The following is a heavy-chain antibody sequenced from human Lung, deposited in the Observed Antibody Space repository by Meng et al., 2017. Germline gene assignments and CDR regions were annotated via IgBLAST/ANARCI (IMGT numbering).Heavy chain of an antibody. V-gene: IGHV3-74*03. Sequence: EVGGGLVQPGGSLRLSCAASGFTCRSYWMHWVRQAPGKGLVWVSRIRGDGGSIVYADSVKGRFTISRDNAKNTLFLQMNSLRAEDTAVYYCARESGYFEYWGQGILVTVSS. CDR3: ARESGYFEY. CDR2: IRGDGGSI. J-gene: IGHJ4*02. CDR1: GFTCRSYW.